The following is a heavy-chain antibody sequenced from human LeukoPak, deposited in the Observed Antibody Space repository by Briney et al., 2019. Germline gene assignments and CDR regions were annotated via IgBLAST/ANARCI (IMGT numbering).Heavy chain of an antibody. CDR1: GFIFGDYA. Sequence: GGSLRLSCAASGFIFGDYAMHWVRQAPGKGLEWVAAIAFDDTDRYYIDSVKGRFTISRDDSKNTLYLHMTSLRAEDTAVCYCTNSDDYGDYWGQGTLVTVSS. V-gene: IGHV3-30*04. CDR2: IAFDDTDR. J-gene: IGHJ4*02. CDR3: TNSDDYGDY.